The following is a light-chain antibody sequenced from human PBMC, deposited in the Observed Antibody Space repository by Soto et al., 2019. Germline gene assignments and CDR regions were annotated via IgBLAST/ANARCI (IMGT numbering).Light chain of an antibody. CDR3: YQRMIWPPLT. CDR2: DAS. CDR1: QSVSIY. Sequence: EVVLTQSPATLSWSPGERATISCRASQSVSIYLAWYQQKPGQAPRLLIYDASNRATGIPARVSGSGSGTDFILTISSLEPEDFAVYYWYQRMIWPPLTFGGGTRVEIK. J-gene: IGKJ4*01. V-gene: IGKV3-11*01.